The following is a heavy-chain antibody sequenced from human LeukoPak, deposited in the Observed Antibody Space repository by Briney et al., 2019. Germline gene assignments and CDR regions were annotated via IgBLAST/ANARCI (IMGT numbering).Heavy chain of an antibody. V-gene: IGHV3-23*01. J-gene: IGHJ4*02. CDR3: AGEWELPYYFDY. Sequence: PGGSLRLSCAASGFTFSSYAMSWVRQAPGKGLEWVSAISGSGGSTYYADSVKGRFTISRDNSKNTLYLQMNCLRAEDTAVYYCAGEWELPYYFDYWGQGTLVTVSS. CDR2: ISGSGGST. CDR1: GFTFSSYA. D-gene: IGHD1-26*01.